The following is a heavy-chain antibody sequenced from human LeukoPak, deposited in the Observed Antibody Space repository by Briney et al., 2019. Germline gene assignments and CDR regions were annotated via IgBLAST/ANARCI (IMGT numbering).Heavy chain of an antibody. CDR1: GYTFTSYG. V-gene: IGHV1-18*01. J-gene: IGHJ6*03. Sequence: ASVKVSCKASGYTFTSYGISWVRQAPGQGLEWMGWISAYNGNTNYAQKLQGRVTMTRDTSISTAYMELSRLRSDDTAVYYCARAAGDYCTNGVCYKDYYYMDVWGKGTTVTVSS. CDR2: ISAYNGNT. CDR3: ARAAGDYCTNGVCYKDYYYMDV. D-gene: IGHD2-8*01.